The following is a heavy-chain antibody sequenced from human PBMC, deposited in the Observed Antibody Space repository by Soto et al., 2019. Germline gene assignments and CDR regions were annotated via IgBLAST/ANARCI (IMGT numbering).Heavy chain of an antibody. D-gene: IGHD1-7*01. CDR3: ARAGGELRGDWFDP. CDR1: GGTFSSYA. CDR2: IIPIFGTA. J-gene: IGHJ5*02. V-gene: IGHV1-69*01. Sequence: QVQLVQSGAEVKKPGSSVKVSCKASGGTFSSYAISWVRQAPGQGLEWRGGIIPIFGTANYAPKFQGRVKMAADEPTSTADLESSSMRGKATAVYYCARAGGELRGDWFDPWGQGTLVTVSS.